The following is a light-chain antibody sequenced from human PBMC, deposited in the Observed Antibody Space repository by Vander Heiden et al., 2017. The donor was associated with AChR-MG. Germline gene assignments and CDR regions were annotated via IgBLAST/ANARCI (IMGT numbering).Light chain of an antibody. CDR1: KFGDKY. J-gene: IGLJ2*01. V-gene: IGLV3-1*01. CDR2: QDS. CDR3: QAWDSSTVV. Sequence: SYELTPPPSVSVSPGQTASITCSGDKFGDKYACWYQQKPGQSPVLVIHQDSKRPSGIPERFSGSNSGNTATLTISGTQAMDEADYYCQAWDSSTVVVGGGTKLTVL.